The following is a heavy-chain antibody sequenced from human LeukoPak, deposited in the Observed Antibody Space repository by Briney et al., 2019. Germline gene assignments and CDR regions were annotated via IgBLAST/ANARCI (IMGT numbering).Heavy chain of an antibody. CDR1: GYTFTDYY. J-gene: IGHJ4*02. CDR3: ARQSGTYWGLDY. CDR2: MNVKTGAS. Sequence: ASVKVSCKASGYTFTDYYIHWVRQAPGHGLEWLGWMNVKTGASSSAQKFPGRFTMTRDTSIGTASMEFSSLTSDDTAVYYCARQSGTYWGLDYWGQGTLVTVSS. D-gene: IGHD1-26*01. V-gene: IGHV1-2*02.